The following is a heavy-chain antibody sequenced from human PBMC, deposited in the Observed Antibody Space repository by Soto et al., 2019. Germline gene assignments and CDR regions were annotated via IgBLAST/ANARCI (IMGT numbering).Heavy chain of an antibody. CDR2: IWYDGSKT. J-gene: IGHJ3*02. V-gene: IGHV3-33*01. CDR1: GFTFNSYG. CDR3: ARSRRGEWYHGAFDI. Sequence: QVQLVESGGGVVQPGRSLRLSCAASGFTFNSYGMHWVRQAPGKGLEWVAVIWYDGSKTYYADSVKGRFTISRDNSKNTLYLQMNSLRAEDTAVYYCARSRRGEWYHGAFDIWGQGTMVTVSS. D-gene: IGHD3-3*01.